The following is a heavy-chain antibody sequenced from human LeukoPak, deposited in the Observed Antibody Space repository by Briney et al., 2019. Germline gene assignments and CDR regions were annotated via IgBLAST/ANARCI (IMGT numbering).Heavy chain of an antibody. CDR1: GYTFTCYY. V-gene: IGHV1-2*02. D-gene: IGHD6-19*01. CDR2: INPNSGGT. Sequence: GASVKVSCKASGYTFTCYYMHWVRHAPGQGLEWMGWINPNSGGTNYAQKFQGRVTMTRDTSIITAYMELSRLRSDDTALYYCARDSTEIGSSGWYPSDYWGQGTLVTVSS. J-gene: IGHJ4*02. CDR3: ARDSTEIGSSGWYPSDY.